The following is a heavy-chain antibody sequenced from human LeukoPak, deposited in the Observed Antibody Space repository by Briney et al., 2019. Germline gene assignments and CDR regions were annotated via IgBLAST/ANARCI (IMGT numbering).Heavy chain of an antibody. Sequence: GASVKVSCKASGYTFTGYYMHWVQQAPGQGLEWMGWINPNSGGTNYAQKFQGRVTMTRDTSISTAYMELSRLRSDDTAVYYCARAMVRGVLPFDYWGQGTMVTVSS. CDR3: ARAMVRGVLPFDY. V-gene: IGHV1-2*02. J-gene: IGHJ4*02. CDR1: GYTFTGYY. CDR2: INPNSGGT. D-gene: IGHD3-10*01.